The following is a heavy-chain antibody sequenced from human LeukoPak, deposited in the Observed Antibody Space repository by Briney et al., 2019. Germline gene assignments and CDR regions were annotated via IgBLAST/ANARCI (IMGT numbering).Heavy chain of an antibody. D-gene: IGHD6-19*01. Sequence: GGSLRLSCAASGFTFSSHWMTWVRQAPGKGLEWVSAISGSGGSTYYADSVKGRFTISRDNSKNTLYLQMNSLRAEDTAVYYCAKDLWRSDSSGWYLGYFDYWGQGTLVTVSS. CDR3: AKDLWRSDSSGWYLGYFDY. V-gene: IGHV3-23*01. J-gene: IGHJ4*02. CDR2: ISGSGGST. CDR1: GFTFSSHW.